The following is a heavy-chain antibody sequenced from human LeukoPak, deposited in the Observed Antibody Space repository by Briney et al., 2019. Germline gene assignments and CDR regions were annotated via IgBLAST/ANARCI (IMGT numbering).Heavy chain of an antibody. CDR2: ISGSGGST. D-gene: IGHD3-22*01. CDR1: GLTFSSYA. CDR3: AKGGYYDSSFDY. J-gene: IGHJ4*02. V-gene: IGHV3-23*01. Sequence: GGSLRLSCAASGLTFSSYAMSWVRQAPGKGLEWVSAISGSGGSTYYADSVKGRFTISRDNSKNTLYLQMNSLRAEDTAVYYCAKGGYYDSSFDYWGQGTLVTVSS.